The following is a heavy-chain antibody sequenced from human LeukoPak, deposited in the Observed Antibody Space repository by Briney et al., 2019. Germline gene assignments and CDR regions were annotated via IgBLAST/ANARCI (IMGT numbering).Heavy chain of an antibody. CDR1: EFTFSSYS. CDR3: AGAHYDSSGYYPLDY. J-gene: IGHJ4*02. D-gene: IGHD3-22*01. Sequence: PGGSLRLSCAASEFTFSSYSMNWVRQAPGKGLEWVSYISGTSSYTNYADSVKGRFTISRDNAKNSLYLQMNSLRAEDTAVYYCAGAHYDSSGYYPLDYWGQGTLVTVSS. V-gene: IGHV3-21*05. CDR2: ISGTSSYT.